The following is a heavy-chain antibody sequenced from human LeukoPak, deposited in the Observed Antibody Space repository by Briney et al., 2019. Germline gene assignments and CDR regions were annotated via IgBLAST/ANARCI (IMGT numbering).Heavy chain of an antibody. V-gene: IGHV1-2*02. Sequence: ASVKASCKASGYTFTGYYMHWVRQAPGQGLEWMGWINPNSGGTNYAQKFQGRVTMTRDTSISTAYMELSRLRSDDTAVYYCARSDLSPMSNYGYWGQGTLVTVSS. D-gene: IGHD4-4*01. J-gene: IGHJ4*02. CDR1: GYTFTGYY. CDR3: ARSDLSPMSNYGY. CDR2: INPNSGGT.